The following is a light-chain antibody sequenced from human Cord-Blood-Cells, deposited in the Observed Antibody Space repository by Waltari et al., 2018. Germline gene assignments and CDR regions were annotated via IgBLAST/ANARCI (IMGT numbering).Light chain of an antibody. CDR2: QDS. J-gene: IGLJ3*02. CDR3: QAWDSSTAV. V-gene: IGLV3-1*01. Sequence: SYELPQPPSVSVSPGQTASITCSGATLGEKYARWYQQKPGQSPVLVIYQDSKRPSGIPERFSGSNSGNTATLTISGTQAMDEADYYCQAWDSSTAVFGGGTKLTVL. CDR1: TLGEKY.